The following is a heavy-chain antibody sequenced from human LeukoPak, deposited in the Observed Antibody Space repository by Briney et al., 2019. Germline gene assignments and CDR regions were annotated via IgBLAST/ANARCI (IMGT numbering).Heavy chain of an antibody. CDR2: VHYSGTT. CDR3: ARAHYDSSGYYCAFDI. J-gene: IGHJ3*02. CDR1: DGSITNYD. D-gene: IGHD3-22*01. Sequence: SETLSLTCTVSDGSITNYDWSWVRQPPGKGLEFIGHVHYSGTTNYNPSLKSRVTISVDTSKNQFSLKLSSVTAADTAVYYCARAHYDSSGYYCAFDIWGQGTMVTVSS. V-gene: IGHV4-59*01.